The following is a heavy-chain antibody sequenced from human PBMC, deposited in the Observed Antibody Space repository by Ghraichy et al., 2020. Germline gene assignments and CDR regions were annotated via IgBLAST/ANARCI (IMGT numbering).Heavy chain of an antibody. V-gene: IGHV3-30*02. CDR3: AKEGWGYYDSSGYSRIHAFDI. CDR2: IRYDGSNK. J-gene: IGHJ3*02. Sequence: GGSLRLSCAASGFTFSSYGMHWVRQAPGKGLEWVAFIRYDGSNKYYADSVKGRFTISRDTSKNTLYLQMNSLRAEDTAVYYCAKEGWGYYDSSGYSRIHAFDIWGQGTMVTVSS. D-gene: IGHD3-22*01. CDR1: GFTFSSYG.